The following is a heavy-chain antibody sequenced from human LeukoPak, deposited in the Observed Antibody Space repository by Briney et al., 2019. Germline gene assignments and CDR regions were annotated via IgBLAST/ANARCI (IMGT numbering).Heavy chain of an antibody. CDR3: ARDGDYEVAMDV. CDR1: GGSISRYY. J-gene: IGHJ6*02. D-gene: IGHD4-17*01. CDR2: VYHSGST. V-gene: IGHV4-59*12. Sequence: SETLSLTCTVSGGSISRYYGTWIRQPPGKGLEWIGYVYHSGSTKYSTSLRSRVTISVDTSKNQFSLNLRSVTAADTAVYYCARDGDYEVAMDVWGQGTTVIVPS.